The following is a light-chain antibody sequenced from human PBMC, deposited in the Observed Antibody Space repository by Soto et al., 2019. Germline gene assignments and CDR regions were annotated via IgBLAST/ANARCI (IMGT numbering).Light chain of an antibody. CDR2: KVT. CDR3: ASSTSDSLYV. V-gene: IGLV2-14*01. J-gene: IGLJ1*01. Sequence: QSVLTQPASVSGSPGQSITISCTGTSSDVGGNKYVSWYQQYPGKVPKLLINKVTNRPSGVSYRFSGSKSGSTASLTISALLAEDEADYFCASSTSDSLYVFGTGTKATVL. CDR1: SSDVGGNKY.